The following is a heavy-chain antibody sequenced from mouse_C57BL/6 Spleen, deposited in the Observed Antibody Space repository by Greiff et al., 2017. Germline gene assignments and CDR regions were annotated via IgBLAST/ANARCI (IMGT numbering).Heavy chain of an antibody. D-gene: IGHD1-1*01. J-gene: IGHJ2*01. Sequence: QVQLQQSGAELVRPGTSVKVSCKASGYAFTNYLIEWVKQRPGQGLEWIGVINPGSGGTNYNEKFKGKATLTADKSSSTAYMQLRSLTSEDSAVYFCSRVGYYGSWNYFDYWGQGTTLTVSS. V-gene: IGHV1-54*01. CDR1: GYAFTNYL. CDR3: SRVGYYGSWNYFDY. CDR2: INPGSGGT.